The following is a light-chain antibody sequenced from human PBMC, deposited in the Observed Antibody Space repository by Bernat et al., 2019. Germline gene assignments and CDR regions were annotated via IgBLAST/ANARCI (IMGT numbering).Light chain of an antibody. Sequence: QSALTQPRSLSGSPGQSVTISCTPTRSDVGSYDHVSWYQQHPVKAPKFLIYDVNKGPSGVPDRFSGAKSGNTASMTIPELQAEDEADYYCCTDAGNTAGVVGGGTKVTVL. V-gene: IGLV2-11*01. J-gene: IGLJ3*02. CDR3: CTDAGNTAGV. CDR1: RSDVGSYDH. CDR2: DVN.